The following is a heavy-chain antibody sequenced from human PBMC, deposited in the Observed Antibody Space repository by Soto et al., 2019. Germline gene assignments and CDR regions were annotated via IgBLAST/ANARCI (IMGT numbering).Heavy chain of an antibody. CDR3: ARRASTATTNWGAFDV. J-gene: IGHJ3*01. Sequence: EVQLLESGGGLVQPRGSLRLSCAASGFTFNTYVMNWVRQAPGKGLEWVSTISYSADKTHYADSVKGRFTISRDNSRDTLLLQMNSLRADDAAVYYCARRASTATTNWGAFDVWGQGTMVTVSS. D-gene: IGHD1-7*01. CDR1: GFTFNTYV. V-gene: IGHV3-23*01. CDR2: ISYSADKT.